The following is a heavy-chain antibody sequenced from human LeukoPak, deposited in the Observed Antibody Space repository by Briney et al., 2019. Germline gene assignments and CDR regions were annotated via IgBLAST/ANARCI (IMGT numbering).Heavy chain of an antibody. CDR1: GASISSYY. CDR2: IYYRGIT. V-gene: IGHV4-59*01. Sequence: PSETLSLTCTVSGASISSYYWSWIRQPPGTGLEWIGYIYYRGITNYNPSIKSRVTISVDTSKTQFSLKLSSVTAADTAVYYCASGPYPAAGTDHQFDYWGQGTLVTVSS. CDR3: ASGPYPAAGTDHQFDY. D-gene: IGHD6-13*01. J-gene: IGHJ4*02.